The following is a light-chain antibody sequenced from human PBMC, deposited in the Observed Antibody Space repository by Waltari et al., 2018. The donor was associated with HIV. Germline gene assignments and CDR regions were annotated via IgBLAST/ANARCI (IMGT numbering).Light chain of an antibody. CDR2: EVS. V-gene: IGLV2-14*01. Sequence: QSALTQPASVSGSPGQSITISCTGTSSDVGGYTSVSWYQQHPGKAPKLMIYEVSNRPSGVSNRFSGSKSGNTDSLTISGLQAEDEADYYCSSYTSSSTVVFGGGTKLTVL. CDR3: SSYTSSSTVV. J-gene: IGLJ2*01. CDR1: SSDVGGYTS.